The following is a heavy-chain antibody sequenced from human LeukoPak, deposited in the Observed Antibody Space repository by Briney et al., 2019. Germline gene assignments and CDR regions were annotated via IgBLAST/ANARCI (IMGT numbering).Heavy chain of an antibody. Sequence: GGSLRLSCAASGFTFGHYAMSWVRQAPGKGLEWVAAISGDHATYDSTSLRGRFTISRDNSKNMLYLQMNGLRAEDSVVYYCGKDTQGVRGNFLFEYCGQGTLVTVSS. D-gene: IGHD3-10*01. CDR1: GFTFGHYA. CDR3: GKDTQGVRGNFLFEY. V-gene: IGHV3-23*01. CDR2: ISGDHAT. J-gene: IGHJ4*02.